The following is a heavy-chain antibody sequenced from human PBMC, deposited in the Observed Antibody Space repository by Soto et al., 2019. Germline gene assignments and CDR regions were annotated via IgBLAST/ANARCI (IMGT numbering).Heavy chain of an antibody. D-gene: IGHD2-15*01. Sequence: QVQLVPSGAEVKKPGASVKVSCKASGYSFTSYYIHWVRQAPGQGLEWMGIINPSSSTTYAQKFQGRVTMTRDTSTSTVYMELSSLRSEDTAVYYCARVGCSGGSCYAVDSWGQGTLVTVSS. J-gene: IGHJ4*02. CDR2: INPSSST. CDR1: GYSFTSYY. CDR3: ARVGCSGGSCYAVDS. V-gene: IGHV1-46*01.